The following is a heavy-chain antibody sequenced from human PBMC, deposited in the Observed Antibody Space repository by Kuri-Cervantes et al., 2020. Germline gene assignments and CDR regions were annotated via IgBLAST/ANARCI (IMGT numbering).Heavy chain of an antibody. V-gene: IGHV3-21*04. CDR2: ISSSSSYI. D-gene: IGHD6-13*01. J-gene: IGHJ4*02. CDR1: GFTFSSYS. CDR3: AKVLEQQLVLDY. Sequence: GESLKISCAASGFTFSSYSMNWVRQAPGKGLEWVSSISSSSSYIYYADSVKGRFTISRDNSKNTLYLQMNSLRAEDTAVYYCAKVLEQQLVLDYWGQGTLVTVSS.